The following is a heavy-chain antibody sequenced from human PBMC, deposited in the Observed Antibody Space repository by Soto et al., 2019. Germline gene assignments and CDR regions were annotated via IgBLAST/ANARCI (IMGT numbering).Heavy chain of an antibody. D-gene: IGHD6-13*01. Sequence: QVQLQESGPGLVKPSETLSLTCTVSGGSISSYYWSWIRQPAGKGLEWIGRIYTSGSTNYNPSLKSRVTMSLHTAKNQSSRKRGPVTAADPAVYSWGRRAAGNWGPYFDYWAQGTLVTVPS. V-gene: IGHV4-4*07. CDR3: GRRAAGNWGPYFDY. CDR1: GGSISSYY. CDR2: IYTSGST. J-gene: IGHJ4*02.